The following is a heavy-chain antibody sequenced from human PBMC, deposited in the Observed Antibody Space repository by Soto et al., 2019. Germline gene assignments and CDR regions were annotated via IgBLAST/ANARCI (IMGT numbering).Heavy chain of an antibody. Sequence: PRGSLRLSCSVSGFTFSSYALHWVRQAPGTGLEYVSAISSNGGSTYYADSVKGRFTISRDNSKNTLYLQMSSLRAEDTAVYYCVKVGGIEYSSSDDYYGMDVWGQGTTVTVSS. CDR2: ISSNGGST. D-gene: IGHD6-6*01. J-gene: IGHJ6*02. CDR3: VKVGGIEYSSSDDYYGMDV. V-gene: IGHV3-64D*06. CDR1: GFTFSSYA.